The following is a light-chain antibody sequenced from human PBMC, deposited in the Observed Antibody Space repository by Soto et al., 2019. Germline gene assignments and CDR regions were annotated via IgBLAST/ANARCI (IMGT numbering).Light chain of an antibody. CDR1: QSVSSY. Sequence: EIVLTQSPATLSLSPGERATLSCRASQSVSSYLAWYQQKPGQAPRLLIYDASNRATGIPARFSGIGSGTDFTLTISSLEPEDFAVYYCQQRSNWPVTFGQGTRVEIK. V-gene: IGKV3-11*01. CDR3: QQRSNWPVT. CDR2: DAS. J-gene: IGKJ1*01.